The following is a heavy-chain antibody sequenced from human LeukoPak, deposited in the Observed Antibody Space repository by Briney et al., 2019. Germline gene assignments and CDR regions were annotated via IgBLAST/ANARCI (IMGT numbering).Heavy chain of an antibody. V-gene: IGHV4-39*07. CDR3: ARAHYDFWSGYSYYFDY. CDR2: IYYSGST. CDR1: GGSISSSSYY. Sequence: SETLSLTCTVSGGSISSSSYYWGWIRQPPGKGLEWIVSIYYSGSTYYNPSLKSRVTISVDTSKNQFSLKLSSVTAADTAVYYCARAHYDFWSGYSYYFDYWGQGTLVTVSS. D-gene: IGHD3-3*01. J-gene: IGHJ4*02.